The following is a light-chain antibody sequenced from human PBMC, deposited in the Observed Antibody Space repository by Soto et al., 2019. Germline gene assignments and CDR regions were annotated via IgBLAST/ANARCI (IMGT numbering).Light chain of an antibody. Sequence: NFMLTQPHSVSESPGKTVTISCTRSSGSIASNYVQWYQQRPGSAPTTVIYEDNQRPSGVPDRFSGSSDSSSNSASLTISGLKTEDEAYYYCQSYDSSNLVFGGGTKLTVL. CDR2: EDN. CDR3: QSYDSSNLV. CDR1: SGSIASNY. V-gene: IGLV6-57*04. J-gene: IGLJ2*01.